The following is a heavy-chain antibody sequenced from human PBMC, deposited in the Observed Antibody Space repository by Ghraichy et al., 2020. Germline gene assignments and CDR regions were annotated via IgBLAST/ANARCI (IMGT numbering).Heavy chain of an antibody. J-gene: IGHJ6*02. V-gene: IGHV3-23*01. CDR2: ISGSDTTT. CDR3: VRHDFPYASGYGLDV. CDR1: GFSFSGFA. Sequence: GESLNISCAACGFSFSGFAMTWVRQAPGKGLEWVSAISGSDTTTYYTDSVKGRFTISRDNSKNTVDLQINSLRIEDTAVYYCVRHDFPYASGYGLDVWGQGTTVTVSS. D-gene: IGHD3-3*01.